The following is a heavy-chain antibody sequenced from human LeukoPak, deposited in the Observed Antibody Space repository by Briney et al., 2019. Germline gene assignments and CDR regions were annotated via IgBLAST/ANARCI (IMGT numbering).Heavy chain of an antibody. CDR3: ARHGGYHSPIDY. V-gene: IGHV4-59*08. CDR2: IYYSGST. J-gene: IGHJ4*02. Sequence: SETLSLTCTVSGGSISSYYWSWIRQPPGKGLEWIGYIYYSGSTNYNPSLKSRVSISVDTSKNQFSLKLSSVTAADTAVYYCARHGGYHSPIDYWGQGTLVTVSS. D-gene: IGHD3-22*01. CDR1: GGSISSYY.